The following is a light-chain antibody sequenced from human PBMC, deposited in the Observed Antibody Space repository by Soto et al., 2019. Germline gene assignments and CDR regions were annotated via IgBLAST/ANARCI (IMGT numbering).Light chain of an antibody. CDR2: WAS. CDR3: QQYYTASRA. CDR1: QSVLYSSNNKNY. Sequence: DIVMTQSPDSLAVSLGERATINCKSSQSVLYSSNNKNYLAWYQQKPGQPPKLLISWASTRESGVPDRFSGSGSETDFTLSISSLQAEDVAVYYCQQYYTASRAFGQGNKVEIK. V-gene: IGKV4-1*01. J-gene: IGKJ1*01.